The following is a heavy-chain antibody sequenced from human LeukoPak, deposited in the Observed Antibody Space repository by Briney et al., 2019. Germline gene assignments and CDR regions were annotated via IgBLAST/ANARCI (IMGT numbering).Heavy chain of an antibody. CDR2: IYYSGST. J-gene: IGHJ6*02. V-gene: IGHV4-39*07. CDR3: ARAGYCSSTSCYRYYGMDV. D-gene: IGHD2-2*02. Sequence: PSETLSLTCTVSGGSISSSSYYWGWIRQPPGKGLEWIGSIYYSGSTNYNPSLKSRVTISVDTSKNQFSLKLSSVTAADTAVYYCARAGYCSSTSCYRYYGMDVWGQGTTVTVSS. CDR1: GGSISSSSYY.